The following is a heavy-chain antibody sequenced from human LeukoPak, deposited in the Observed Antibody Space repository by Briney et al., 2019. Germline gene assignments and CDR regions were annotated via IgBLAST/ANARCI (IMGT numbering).Heavy chain of an antibody. CDR2: ISDSGDGT. D-gene: IGHD3-3*01. CDR3: VREVSAWPKNWFDP. CDR1: GFTFRSYA. V-gene: IGHV3-23*01. Sequence: GNSLRLSCAGSGFTFRSYAMSWVRQSPVKGLEWVSAISDSGDGTYYADSVKARFTISRDNSKNRVYLEMSSLRVEDTAVYYCVREVSAWPKNWFDPWGQGTLVTVSS. J-gene: IGHJ5*02.